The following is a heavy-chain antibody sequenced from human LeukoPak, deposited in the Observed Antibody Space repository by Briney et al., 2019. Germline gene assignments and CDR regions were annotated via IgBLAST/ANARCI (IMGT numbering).Heavy chain of an antibody. V-gene: IGHV1-18*01. J-gene: IGHJ4*02. D-gene: IGHD3-22*01. Sequence: ASVKVSCKGSGYTFTSYGNSGVGQARGQGLEWMGWISAYNGNTNYPQKLQGRVTMTTDTSTSTAYMELRSLRSDDTAVYYCARGSYDSSGYPLRYWGQGTLVTVSS. CDR3: ARGSYDSSGYPLRY. CDR2: ISAYNGNT. CDR1: GYTFTSYG.